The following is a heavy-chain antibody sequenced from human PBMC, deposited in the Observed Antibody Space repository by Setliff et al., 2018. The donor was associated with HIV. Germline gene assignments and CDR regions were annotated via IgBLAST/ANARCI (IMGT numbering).Heavy chain of an antibody. V-gene: IGHV1-8*02. D-gene: IGHD3-22*01. J-gene: IGHJ6*03. Sequence: ASVKVSCKASGYTFSSYDINWVRQATGQGLEWMGWMNPNSGNTGYAQKFQGRVTMTKDTSISTAYMELNNLKFEDTAVYYCARARRDSYDRGRRNHYYIDVWGKGTTVTVSS. CDR2: MNPNSGNT. CDR1: GYTFSSYD. CDR3: ARARRDSYDRGRRNHYYIDV.